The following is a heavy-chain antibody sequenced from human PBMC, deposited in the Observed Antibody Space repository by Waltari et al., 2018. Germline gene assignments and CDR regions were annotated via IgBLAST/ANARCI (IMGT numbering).Heavy chain of an antibody. D-gene: IGHD3-16*01. Sequence: QVQLVQSGAEVKKPGASVKVSCKASGYTFTGYYMHWVRQAPGQGLEWMGCLNPHSTGTNYAPKMQGGVTRTRDTSISPAYVGLSQLRSDDAAVYCGAKVGPDDAFDIWVQETMVTVSS. CDR3: AKVGPDDAFDI. J-gene: IGHJ3*02. CDR2: LNPHSTGT. V-gene: IGHV1-2*02. CDR1: GYTFTGYY.